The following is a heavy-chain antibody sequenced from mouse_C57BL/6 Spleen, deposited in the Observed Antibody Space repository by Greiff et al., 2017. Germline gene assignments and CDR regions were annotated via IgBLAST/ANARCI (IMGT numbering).Heavy chain of an antibody. Sequence: VQLQQSGPELVKPGASVKISCKASGYAFSSSWMNWVKQRPGKGLEWIGRIYPGDGDTNYNGKFKGKATLTADKSSSTAYMQLSSLTSEDSAVYFCARWYYFDYWGQGTTLTVSS. J-gene: IGHJ2*01. CDR3: ARWYYFDY. CDR2: IYPGDGDT. CDR1: GYAFSSSW. V-gene: IGHV1-82*01.